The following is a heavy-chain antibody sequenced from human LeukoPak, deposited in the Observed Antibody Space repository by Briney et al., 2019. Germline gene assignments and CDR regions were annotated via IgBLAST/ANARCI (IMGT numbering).Heavy chain of an antibody. CDR1: GGSISSYY. CDR2: IYYSGST. V-gene: IGHV4-59*01. Sequence: PSETLSLTCTVSGGSISSYYWSWIRQPPGKGLEWIGYIYYSGSTNYNPSLKSRVTISVDTSKNQFSLKLSSVTAVDTAVYYCARDRGAAAGDEIWGQGTMVTVSS. J-gene: IGHJ3*02. D-gene: IGHD6-13*01. CDR3: ARDRGAAAGDEI.